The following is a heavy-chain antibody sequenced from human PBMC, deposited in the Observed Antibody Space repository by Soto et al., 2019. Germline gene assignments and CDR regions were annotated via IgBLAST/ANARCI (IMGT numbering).Heavy chain of an antibody. J-gene: IGHJ4*02. CDR1: GGSISSYY. Sequence: PSETLSLTCTVSGGSISSYYWSWIRQPPGKGLEWIGYIYYSGSTNYNPSLKSRVTISVDTSKNQFSLKLSSVTAADTAVYYCASSGFYGDIDYWGQGTLVTVSS. CDR3: ASSGFYGDIDY. V-gene: IGHV4-59*08. D-gene: IGHD4-17*01. CDR2: IYYSGST.